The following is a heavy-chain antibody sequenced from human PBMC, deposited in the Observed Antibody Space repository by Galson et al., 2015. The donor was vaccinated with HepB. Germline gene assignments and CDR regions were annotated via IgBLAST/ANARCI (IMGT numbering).Heavy chain of an antibody. CDR2: IKKDGSEK. J-gene: IGHJ4*02. CDR3: ARAELDPSDYFAANEY. V-gene: IGHV3-7*03. CDR1: GFTFSSYW. Sequence: SLRLSCAASGFTFSSYWMTWFRQAPGKGLEWVANIKKDGSEKYYVDSVKGRFTISRDNAKNSLYLQMNSLRAEDTAVYYCARAELDPSDYFAANEYWGQGTLVTVSS. D-gene: IGHD4-17*01.